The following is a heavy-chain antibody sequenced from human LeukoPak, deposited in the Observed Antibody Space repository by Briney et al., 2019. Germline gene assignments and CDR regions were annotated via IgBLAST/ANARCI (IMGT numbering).Heavy chain of an antibody. CDR3: ARGRAQQWLIPDAFDI. D-gene: IGHD6-19*01. J-gene: IGHJ3*02. CDR2: ISSHGGST. CDR1: VFTFRNYA. V-gene: IGHV3-64*01. Sequence: GWALPLSCPACVFTFRNYAMHWVRQPPAKGLEYVSAISSHGGSTYYANSVKGRFTISRDNSKNTLYLQMGSLRAEDMAVYYCARGRAQQWLIPDAFDIWGQGTMVTVSS.